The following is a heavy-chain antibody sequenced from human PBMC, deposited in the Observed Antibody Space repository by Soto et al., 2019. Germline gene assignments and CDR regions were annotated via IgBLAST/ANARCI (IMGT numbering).Heavy chain of an antibody. CDR1: GGSISSYR. CDR3: GRESGETWDYEAS. V-gene: IGHV4-4*07. CDR2: LNTYGNT. J-gene: IGHJ5*02. D-gene: IGHD1-7*01. Sequence: ETLSLTCTVSGGSISSYRWSWIRQPAGKGLEWIGRLNTYGNTHYNPSLKSRVTVSVDTSRNQFFLTLRSVTAADSAVYHCGRESGETWDYEASWGQGTPVTVSS.